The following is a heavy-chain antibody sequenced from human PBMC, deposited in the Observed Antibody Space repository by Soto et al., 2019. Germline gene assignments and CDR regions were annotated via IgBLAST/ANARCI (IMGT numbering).Heavy chain of an antibody. CDR2: INHSGST. D-gene: IGHD2-2*01. CDR1: GGSFSGYY. Sequence: SETLSLTCAVYGGSFSGYYWSWIRQPPGKGLEWIGEINHSGSTNYNPSLKSRVTISVNTSKNQFSLKLSSVTAADTAVYYCARFARPVPAAPRNWWFDPWGQGTLVTVSS. CDR3: ARFARPVPAAPRNWWFDP. J-gene: IGHJ5*02. V-gene: IGHV4-34*01.